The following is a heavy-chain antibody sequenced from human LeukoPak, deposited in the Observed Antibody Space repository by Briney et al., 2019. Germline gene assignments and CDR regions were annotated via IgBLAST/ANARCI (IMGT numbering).Heavy chain of an antibody. V-gene: IGHV3-33*06. CDR2: IWYDGSNK. CDR1: GFTFSNYG. CDR3: AKDTGYYFYYIDV. D-gene: IGHD4-11*01. Sequence: PGGSLRLSCAASGFTFSNYGLHLVRQAPGKGLEWVAVIWYDGSNKYYADSVKGRFTISRDNSNNTLYLQMNSLRAEDTAVYYCAKDTGYYFYYIDVWGKGTTVTVSS. J-gene: IGHJ6*03.